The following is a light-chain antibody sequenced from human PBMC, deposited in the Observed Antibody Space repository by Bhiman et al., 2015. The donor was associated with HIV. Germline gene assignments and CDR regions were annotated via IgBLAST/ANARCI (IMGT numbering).Light chain of an antibody. Sequence: QSVLTQPPSVSGAPGQRVTISCTGSSSNIGAGYDVHWYQQLPGTAPKLLIYTNNNRPSGVPDRFSGSKSGASASLAITGLQAEDEADYYCQSYDSSLSDSGVFGGGTKLTV. V-gene: IGLV1-40*01. CDR2: TNN. J-gene: IGLJ3*02. CDR3: QSYDSSLSDSGV. CDR1: SSNIGAGYD.